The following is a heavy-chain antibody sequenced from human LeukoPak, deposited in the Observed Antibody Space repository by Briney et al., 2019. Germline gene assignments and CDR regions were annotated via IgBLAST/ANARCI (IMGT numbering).Heavy chain of an antibody. D-gene: IGHD1-26*01. J-gene: IGHJ4*02. Sequence: ASVKVSCKASGYTFTGYYMHWVRQAPGQGVEGMGWINPNSGGTNYAQKFQGRVTMTRDTSTSTAYMELSRLRSDDTAVYYCARIGFIVGATEGTFDYWGQGTLVTVSS. CDR1: GYTFTGYY. CDR2: INPNSGGT. CDR3: ARIGFIVGATEGTFDY. V-gene: IGHV1-2*02.